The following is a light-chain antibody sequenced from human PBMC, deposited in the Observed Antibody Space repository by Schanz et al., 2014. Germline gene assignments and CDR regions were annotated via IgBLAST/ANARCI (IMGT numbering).Light chain of an antibody. CDR3: SSYTSSSTPFV. J-gene: IGLJ1*01. V-gene: IGLV2-14*02. Sequence: QSALTQPASVSGSPGQSITISCTGSSSDVGGYNFVSWYQHHPGHAPKLLIYDVSKRPSGVYTRFSGSKAGNTASLKISGLQAEDEADYYCSSYTSSSTPFVFGTGTKLTVL. CDR1: SSDVGGYNF. CDR2: DVS.